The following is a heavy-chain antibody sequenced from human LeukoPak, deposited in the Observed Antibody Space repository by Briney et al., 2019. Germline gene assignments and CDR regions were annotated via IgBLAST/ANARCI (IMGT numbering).Heavy chain of an antibody. Sequence: GGSLRLSCAASGFTFSDYYMSWIRQAPGKGLEWVSYISGITTTSIPTTIYYADSVKGRLTISRDNAKNSLYLQMNSLRAEDTGVYYCARVPEGERSAYYFNYWGQGTLVTVSS. J-gene: IGHJ4*02. CDR1: GFTFSDYY. V-gene: IGHV3-11*01. CDR3: ARVPEGERSAYYFNY. D-gene: IGHD3-3*01. CDR2: ISGITTTSIPTTI.